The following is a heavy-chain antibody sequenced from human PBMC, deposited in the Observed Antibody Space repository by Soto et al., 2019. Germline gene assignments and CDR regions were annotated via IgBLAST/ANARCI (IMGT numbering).Heavy chain of an antibody. CDR1: GASISSSNW. Sequence: QVQLQESGPGLVKPSGTLSLTCAVSGASISSSNWWSWVRQPPGKALEWIGAIYRRGSTHYHPSLDSRVTISVAKCKTQFSLKLSSVTDADTAVYYCARDAGAARWYYFEYWGQGTLVTVCS. CDR2: IYRRGST. D-gene: IGHD6-6*01. CDR3: ARDAGAARWYYFEY. V-gene: IGHV4-4*02. J-gene: IGHJ4*02.